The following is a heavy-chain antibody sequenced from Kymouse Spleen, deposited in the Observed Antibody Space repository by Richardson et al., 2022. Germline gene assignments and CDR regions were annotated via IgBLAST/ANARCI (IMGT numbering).Heavy chain of an antibody. J-gene: IGHJ4*02. V-gene: IGHV4-34*01. CDR3: ARVTGTTLYFDY. CDR2: INHSGST. CDR1: GGSFSGYY. D-gene: IGHD1-7*01. Sequence: QVQLQQWGAGLLKPSETLSLTCAVYGGSFSGYYWSWIRQPPGKGLEWIGEINHSGSTNYNPSLKSRVTISVDTSKNQFSLKLSSVTAADTAVYYCARVTGTTLYFDYWGQGTLVTVSS.